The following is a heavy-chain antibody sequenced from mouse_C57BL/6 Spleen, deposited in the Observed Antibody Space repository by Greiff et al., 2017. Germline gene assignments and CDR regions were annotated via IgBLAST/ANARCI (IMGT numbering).Heavy chain of an antibody. J-gene: IGHJ2*01. CDR2: ISYDGSN. CDR1: GYSITSGYY. Sequence: ESGPGLVKPSQSLSLTCSVTGYSITSGYYWNWIRQFPGNKLEWMGYISYDGSNNYNPSLKNRISITRDTSKNQFFLKLNSVTTEDTATYYCASPPYYFDYWGQGTTLTVSS. V-gene: IGHV3-6*01. CDR3: ASPPYYFDY.